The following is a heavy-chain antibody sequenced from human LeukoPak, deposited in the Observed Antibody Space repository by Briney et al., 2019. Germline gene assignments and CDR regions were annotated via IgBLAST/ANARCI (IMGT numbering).Heavy chain of an antibody. J-gene: IGHJ4*02. CDR3: ARGVGGFAVANGGD. CDR1: GGSISSYY. CDR2: IYYSGST. V-gene: IGHV4-59*01. Sequence: PSETLSLTCTVSGGSISSYYWSWIRQPPGKGLEWIGYIYYSGSTNYNPSLESRVTISVDTSKNQFSLKLTSVTAADTAVYYCARGVGGFAVANGGDWGQGILVTVSS. D-gene: IGHD3-16*01.